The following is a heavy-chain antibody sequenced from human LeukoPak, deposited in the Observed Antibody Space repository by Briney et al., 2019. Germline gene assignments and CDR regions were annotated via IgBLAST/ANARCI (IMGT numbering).Heavy chain of an antibody. D-gene: IGHD4-17*01. CDR2: IYSGGNT. CDR3: TRRAGEYSHPYDY. V-gene: IGHV3-53*01. CDR1: GFTVSSNS. Sequence: GGSLRLSCTVSGFTVSSNSMSWVRQAPGKGLEWVSFIYSGGNTHYSDSVKGRFTISRDNSKNTLYLQMNSLRADDTAVYYCTRRAGEYSHPYDYWGQGTLVTVSS. J-gene: IGHJ4*02.